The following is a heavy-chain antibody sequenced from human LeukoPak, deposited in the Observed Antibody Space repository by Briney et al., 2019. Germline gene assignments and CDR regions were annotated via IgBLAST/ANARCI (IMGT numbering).Heavy chain of an antibody. V-gene: IGHV3-21*01. D-gene: IGHD1-26*01. Sequence: PGGSLRLSCAASGFTFDDYAMHWVRQAPGKGLEWVSSISSSSSYIYYADSVKGRFTISRDNAKNSLYLQMNSLRAEDTAVYYCALGEPRSPFDYWGQGTLVTVSS. J-gene: IGHJ4*02. CDR1: GFTFDDYA. CDR2: ISSSSSYI. CDR3: ALGEPRSPFDY.